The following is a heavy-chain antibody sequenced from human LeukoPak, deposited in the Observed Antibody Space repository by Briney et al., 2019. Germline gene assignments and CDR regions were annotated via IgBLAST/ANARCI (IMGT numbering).Heavy chain of an antibody. CDR3: SRQVLGNDY. V-gene: IGHV4-34*01. Sequence: PSETLSHPCAVYGESSFSSYYWSWIRQTPGGALEWIGEINHSGYTNYNPSLKSRVTLSIDTSKNQFSLRLNSVTAADTAVYYCSRQVLGNDYWGQGTMVSVCS. J-gene: IGHJ4*02. CDR1: GESSFSSYY. D-gene: IGHD1-14*01. CDR2: INHSGYT.